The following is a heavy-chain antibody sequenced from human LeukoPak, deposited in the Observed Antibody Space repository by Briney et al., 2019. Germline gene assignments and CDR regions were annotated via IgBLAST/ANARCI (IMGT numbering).Heavy chain of an antibody. CDR3: AKERRQLREAFDY. V-gene: IGHV3-30*02. J-gene: IGHJ4*02. CDR1: GFTFSSYA. D-gene: IGHD2-2*01. Sequence: GGSLRLSCAASGFTFSSYAMSWVRQAPGKGLEWVAFIRYDGSAKYYGDSVKGRFTISRDTSKNMLYLQMNSLRVEDTAVYYCAKERRQLREAFDYWGPGTLVTVSS. CDR2: IRYDGSAK.